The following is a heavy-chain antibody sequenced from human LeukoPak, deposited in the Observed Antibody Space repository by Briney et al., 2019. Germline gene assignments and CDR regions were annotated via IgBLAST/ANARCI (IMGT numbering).Heavy chain of an antibody. CDR1: GFTFSSYW. CDR3: ARDIHSGFDQ. CDR2: INSDASST. V-gene: IGHV3-74*01. Sequence: PGGSLRLSCAASGFTFSSYWMHWVRQAPGTGLVWVSRINSDASSTNYADSVKGRFTISRDNAKNTLYLQMNSLRAGDTAVYYCARDIHSGFDQWGQGTLVTVSS. J-gene: IGHJ5*02. D-gene: IGHD5-12*01.